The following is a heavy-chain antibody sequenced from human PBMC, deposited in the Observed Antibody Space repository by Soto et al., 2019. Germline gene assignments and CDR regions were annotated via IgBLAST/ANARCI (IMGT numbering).Heavy chain of an antibody. CDR1: GYTFTNND. V-gene: IGHV1-8*01. D-gene: IGHD3-10*01. CDR2: MNPGSGDT. CDR3: ARMATFGSLNWFDP. J-gene: IGHJ5*02. Sequence: ASVKVSCKASGYTFTNNDVTWVRQATGQGLEWMGWMNPGSGDTGYAQKFQGRVTMTRNISIATAYMELSSLRSEDTAIYFCARMATFGSLNWFDPWGQGTLVTVSS.